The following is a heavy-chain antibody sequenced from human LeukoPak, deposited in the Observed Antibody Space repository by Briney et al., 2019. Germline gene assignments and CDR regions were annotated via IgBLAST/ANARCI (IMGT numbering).Heavy chain of an antibody. CDR1: GFTFSSCA. D-gene: IGHD4-17*01. CDR2: ISGSGDTT. CDR3: AKAYGDDRSYYFDY. Sequence: GGSLRLSCAASGFTFSSCAMSWVRQAPGKGLEWVSAISGSGDTTYYADSVKGRFTTSRDNSKNTLYLQVNSLRAEDTAVYYCAKAYGDDRSYYFDYWGQGTLVTVSS. V-gene: IGHV3-23*01. J-gene: IGHJ4*02.